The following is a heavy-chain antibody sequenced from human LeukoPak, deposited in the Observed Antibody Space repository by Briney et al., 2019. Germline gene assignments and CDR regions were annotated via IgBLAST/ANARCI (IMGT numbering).Heavy chain of an antibody. CDR3: ARGRAAWDY. J-gene: IGHJ4*02. Sequence: PGGSLRLSCAASGFTFSSYEMNWVRQAPGKGLEWVSYISSSGSTIYYADSVKGRFTISRDNSKNTLYLQMNSLRAEDTAVYYCARGRAAWDYWGQGTLVTVSS. CDR1: GFTFSSYE. D-gene: IGHD2-15*01. CDR2: ISSSGSTI. V-gene: IGHV3-48*03.